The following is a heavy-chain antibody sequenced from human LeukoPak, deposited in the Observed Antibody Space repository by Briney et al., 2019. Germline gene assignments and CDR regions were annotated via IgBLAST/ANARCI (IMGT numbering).Heavy chain of an antibody. V-gene: IGHV1-46*01. CDR3: ARDPSRLKIPHIAVAGATPYYYYGMDV. CDR2: INPSGGST. D-gene: IGHD6-19*01. J-gene: IGHJ6*02. CDR1: GYTFTSYY. Sequence: ASVKVSCKASGYTFTSYYMHWVRQAPGQGLEWMGIINPSGGSTSYAQKFQGRVTMTRDTSTSTVYMELSSLRSEDTAVYYCARDPSRLKIPHIAVAGATPYYYYGMDVWGQGTTVTVSS.